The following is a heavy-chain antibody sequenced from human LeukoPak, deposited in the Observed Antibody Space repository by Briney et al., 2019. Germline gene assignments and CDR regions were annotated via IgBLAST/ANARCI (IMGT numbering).Heavy chain of an antibody. V-gene: IGHV3-23*01. CDR2: ISGSGGSI. J-gene: IGHJ3*02. Sequence: GGSLRLSCAASGFTFSSYAMSWVRQAPGKGLEWVSAISGSGGSIYYADSVKGRFTISRDNAKNSLYLQMNSLRAEDTAVYYCVREWGDGYNDAFDIWGQGTMVTVSS. D-gene: IGHD5-24*01. CDR1: GFTFSSYA. CDR3: VREWGDGYNDAFDI.